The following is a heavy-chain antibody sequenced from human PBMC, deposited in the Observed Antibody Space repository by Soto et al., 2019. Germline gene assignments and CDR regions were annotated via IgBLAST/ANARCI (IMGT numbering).Heavy chain of an antibody. J-gene: IGHJ2*01. D-gene: IGHD3-22*01. Sequence: SETLSLTCTVSGASINNNGYYWSWIRQTPGKGLEWIGYVYYSGTTDYIPSLKSRLSMSIDKSQNQFTLKLNSVTAADTATYYCARMSYFYDKWYFDLWGRGTLVTVSS. CDR2: VYYSGTT. CDR3: ARMSYFYDKWYFDL. V-gene: IGHV4-30-4*01. CDR1: GASINNNGYY.